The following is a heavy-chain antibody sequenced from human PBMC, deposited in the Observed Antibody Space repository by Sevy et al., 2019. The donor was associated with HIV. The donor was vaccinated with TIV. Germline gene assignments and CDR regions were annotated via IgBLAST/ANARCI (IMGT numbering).Heavy chain of an antibody. CDR2: IWYDGSNK. CDR3: AKGWGSGWIILRGLDY. CDR1: GFTFSSYG. D-gene: IGHD6-19*01. Sequence: GGSLRLSCAASGFTFSSYGMHWVRLAPGKGLEWVAVIWYDGSNKDYADSVKGRFTISRDNSKNTLYLQMNSLRAEDTAVYYCAKGWGSGWIILRGLDYWGQGTLVTVSS. J-gene: IGHJ4*02. V-gene: IGHV3-33*06.